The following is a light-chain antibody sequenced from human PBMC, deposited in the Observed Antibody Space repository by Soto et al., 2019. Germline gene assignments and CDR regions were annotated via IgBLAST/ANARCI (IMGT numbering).Light chain of an antibody. Sequence: EIVLTQSPGTLSLSPGERATFSCRASQSVSSSYIAWYQQTPGQAPRLLIYSASRRPTDIPVRFSGSGSGAEFTLTISSLQSEDFAIYYCQQYNNLPPTFGQGTKVDIK. CDR3: QQYNNLPPT. V-gene: IGKV3-15*01. CDR2: SAS. J-gene: IGKJ1*01. CDR1: QSVSSSY.